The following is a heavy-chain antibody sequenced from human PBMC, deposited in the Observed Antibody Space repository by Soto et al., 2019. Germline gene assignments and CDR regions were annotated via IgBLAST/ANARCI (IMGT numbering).Heavy chain of an antibody. D-gene: IGHD2-2*02. Sequence: GGSLRLSCAASGFTFNNFAMSWVRQAPGKGLEWVSSISSGGAETSYADSVKGRFTISRDNSKNTLYLQMDNLRAEDTSLYLCATDIHATWLLNAWGQGTLVTVSS. V-gene: IGHV3-23*01. J-gene: IGHJ5*02. CDR2: ISSGGAET. CDR3: ATDIHATWLLNA. CDR1: GFTFNNFA.